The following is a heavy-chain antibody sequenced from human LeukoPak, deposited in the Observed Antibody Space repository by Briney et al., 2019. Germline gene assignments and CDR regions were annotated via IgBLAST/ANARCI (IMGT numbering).Heavy chain of an antibody. D-gene: IGHD6-13*01. CDR1: GGSITSYY. CDR3: ARVAVRPSASGSSWYDFDY. Sequence: SETLSLTCTVSGGSITSYYWTWMRQSPGKGLEWIGYIYYSGSTNYNPSLKSRVTISVDTSKNQFSLKLSSVTAADTAVYYCARVAVRPSASGSSWYDFDYWGQGTLVTVSS. J-gene: IGHJ4*02. V-gene: IGHV4-59*01. CDR2: IYYSGST.